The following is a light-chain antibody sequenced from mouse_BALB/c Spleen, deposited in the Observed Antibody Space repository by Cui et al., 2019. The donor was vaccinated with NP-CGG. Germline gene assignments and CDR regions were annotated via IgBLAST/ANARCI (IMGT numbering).Light chain of an antibody. J-gene: IGLJ1*01. V-gene: IGLV1*01. CDR1: TGAVTTSNY. CDR2: GTK. Sequence: QVVLPQESALTTSPGQTLTLTCRSSTGAVTTSNYANWVQEKSDHLFIVLIGGTKSRAPGVPARFAGSLIGDKAALTITGAQTEDEAIYFCALWYSNHWVFGGGTKLTVL. CDR3: ALWYSNHWV.